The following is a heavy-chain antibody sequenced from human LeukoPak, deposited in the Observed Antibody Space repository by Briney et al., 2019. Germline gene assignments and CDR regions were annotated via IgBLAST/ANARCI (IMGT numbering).Heavy chain of an antibody. V-gene: IGHV3-53*01. J-gene: IGHJ4*02. D-gene: IGHD1-26*01. CDR2: IYTTGRT. CDR3: ASGSYCDY. CDR1: GFTVSSNS. Sequence: PGGSLRLSCTVSGFTVSSNSMSWVRQAPGKGLEWVSFIYTTGRTHDSDSVKGRFTISRDSSKNTLYLQMNSLRAEDTAVYFCASGSYCDYWGQGTLVTVSS.